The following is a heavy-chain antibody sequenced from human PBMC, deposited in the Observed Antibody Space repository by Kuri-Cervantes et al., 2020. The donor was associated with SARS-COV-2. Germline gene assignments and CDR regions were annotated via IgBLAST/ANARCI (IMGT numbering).Heavy chain of an antibody. D-gene: IGHD1-26*01. CDR3: ARDRWDAILDY. J-gene: IGHJ4*02. V-gene: IGHV1-18*04. Sequence: GGSLRLSCKASGFIFTSYGISWVRQAPGQGLEWMGWISAYNLKTIYAQKVQDRVTMTVDTNTDTAFMEVRSLRSDDTAVYHCARDRWDAILDYWGQGTLVTVSS. CDR2: ISAYNLKT. CDR1: GFIFTSYG.